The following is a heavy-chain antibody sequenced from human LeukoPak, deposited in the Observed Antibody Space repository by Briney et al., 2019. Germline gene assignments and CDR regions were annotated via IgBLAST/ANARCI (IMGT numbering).Heavy chain of an antibody. CDR2: IYYSGST. V-gene: IGHV4-59*08. Sequence: SETPSLTCSVSDGSMGTYYWGWIRQPPGKRLEWIGYIYYSGSTTYNPSLKSRVTVSVDTSKNQFSLKLTSMTAADTAVYYCARGRLGRQHASFFDSWGHGTLVTVSS. CDR3: ARGRLGRQHASFFDS. CDR1: DGSMGTYY. D-gene: IGHD2-2*01. J-gene: IGHJ4*01.